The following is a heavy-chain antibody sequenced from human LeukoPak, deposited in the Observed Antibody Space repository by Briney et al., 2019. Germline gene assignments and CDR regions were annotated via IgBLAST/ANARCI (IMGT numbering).Heavy chain of an antibody. V-gene: IGHV3-21*01. CDR2: ISNSSSSI. Sequence: GGSLRLSCSASGFTFSSHAMSWVRQAPGKGLEWVSSISNSSSSIYYADSVRGRFSISRDNAKNSLYLQMNNLRAEDTAVYYCARGRPDYFRDSTSCADWGQGTLVTVSS. J-gene: IGHJ4*02. CDR3: ARGRPDYFRDSTSCAD. D-gene: IGHD2-2*01. CDR1: GFTFSSHA.